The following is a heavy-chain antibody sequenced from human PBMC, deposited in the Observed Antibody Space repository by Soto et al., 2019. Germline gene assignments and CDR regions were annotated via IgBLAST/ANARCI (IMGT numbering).Heavy chain of an antibody. CDR1: GYTFTSYG. CDR2: ISAYNGNT. CDR3: ASNYYDSSGYFPSANWFDP. D-gene: IGHD3-22*01. J-gene: IGHJ5*02. V-gene: IGHV1-18*01. Sequence: VASVKVSCKASGYTFTSYGSSWVRQAPGQGLEWMGWISAYNGNTNYAQKFQGRVTITADESTSTAYMELSSLRSEDTAVYYCASNYYDSSGYFPSANWFDPWGQGTLVTVSS.